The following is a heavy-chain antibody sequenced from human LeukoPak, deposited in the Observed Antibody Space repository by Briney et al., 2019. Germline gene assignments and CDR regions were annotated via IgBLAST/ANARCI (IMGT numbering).Heavy chain of an antibody. CDR3: ASLRSSGYDFSDYFDY. V-gene: IGHV4-59*08. D-gene: IGHD5-12*01. Sequence: PSETLSLTCTVSGGSINSYYWSWLPQPPGKGLEWFGYIYYSGTTNYNTFLNSLVIISVETSKNQFFLMLSSVTAAATVVYCCASLRSSGYDFSDYFDYWGQGTLVTVSS. CDR1: GGSINSYY. J-gene: IGHJ4*02. CDR2: IYYSGTT.